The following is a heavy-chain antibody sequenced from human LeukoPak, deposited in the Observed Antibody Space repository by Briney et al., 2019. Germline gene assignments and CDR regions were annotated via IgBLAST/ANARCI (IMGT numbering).Heavy chain of an antibody. Sequence: RGSRRLSCAASGFTLSDYYMSWIRQAPGKGLEWVSYISSSSSYTNYADSVKGRFTISRDNAKNSLYLQMNSLRAEDTAVYYCARSQPGIAAAGFDYWGQGTLVTVSS. D-gene: IGHD6-13*01. CDR2: ISSSSSYT. CDR3: ARSQPGIAAAGFDY. V-gene: IGHV3-11*06. CDR1: GFTLSDYY. J-gene: IGHJ4*02.